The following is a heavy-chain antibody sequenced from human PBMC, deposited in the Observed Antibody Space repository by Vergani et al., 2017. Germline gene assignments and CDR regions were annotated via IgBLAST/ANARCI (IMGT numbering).Heavy chain of an antibody. CDR2: IYYSGST. D-gene: IGHD4-11*01. J-gene: IGHJ6*03. V-gene: IGHV4-59*01. CDR3: ARMTTDYYYYYMDV. Sequence: QVQLQESGPGLVKPSETLSLTCTVSGGSISSYYWSWIRQPPGKGLEWIGYIYYSGSTNYKPSLKSRVTISVDTSKNQFSLKLSSVTAADTAVYYCARMTTDYYYYYMDVWGKGTTVTVSS. CDR1: GGSISSYY.